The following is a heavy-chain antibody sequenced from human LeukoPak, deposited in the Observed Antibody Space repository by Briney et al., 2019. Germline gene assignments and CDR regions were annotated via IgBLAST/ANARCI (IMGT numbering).Heavy chain of an antibody. V-gene: IGHV3-30*04. CDR3: ARDGAIYGSGSYSFYFDY. CDR2: ISYDGSNK. D-gene: IGHD3-10*01. Sequence: GRSLRLPCAASGFTFSSYAMHWVRQAPGKGLEWVAVISYDGSNKYYADSVKGRFTISRDNSKNTLYLQMNSLRAEDTAVYYCARDGAIYGSGSYSFYFDYWGQGTLVTVSS. CDR1: GFTFSSYA. J-gene: IGHJ4*02.